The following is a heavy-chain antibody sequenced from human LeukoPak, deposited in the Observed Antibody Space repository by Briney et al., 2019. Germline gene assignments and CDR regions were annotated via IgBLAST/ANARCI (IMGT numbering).Heavy chain of an antibody. V-gene: IGHV4-59*01. CDR2: IYYTGST. D-gene: IGHD2/OR15-2a*01. CDR1: GGSISNYY. J-gene: IGHJ4*02. CDR3: ARSMGDFDF. Sequence: SETLSLTCTVSGGSISNYYWSWIRQPPGKGLEWIGYIYYTGSTSYNPSLKSRATMSVDTSKSEFSLKLSSVTAADTAVYYCARSMGDFDFWGQGTLVTVSS.